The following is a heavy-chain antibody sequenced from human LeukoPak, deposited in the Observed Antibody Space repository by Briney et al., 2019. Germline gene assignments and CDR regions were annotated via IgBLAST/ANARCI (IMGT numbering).Heavy chain of an antibody. CDR1: GGSITRSSYY. V-gene: IGHV4-39*01. CDR3: ARPDYYSYGMDV. Sequence: PSETLSLTCNVSGGSITRSSYYWGWIRQPPGKGLEWIGSIYCSGSTYYNPSLESRVTISVDASKNQLSLELTSVTAADTAVYYCARPDYYSYGMDVWGQGTTVTVSS. J-gene: IGHJ6*02. CDR2: IYCSGST.